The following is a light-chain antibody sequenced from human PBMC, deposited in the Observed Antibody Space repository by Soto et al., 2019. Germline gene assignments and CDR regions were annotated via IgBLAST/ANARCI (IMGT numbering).Light chain of an antibody. CDR2: DAS. CDR1: QSVSSY. V-gene: IGKV3-11*02. Sequence: EIVLTQSPATLSLSPGERATLSCRASQSVSSYLAWYQQKPGQAPRLLIYDASNRATGIPARFSGSGSGRDFSLTISSLEPEDFAVYYWQQRSNWPPTFGQGTKLEI. J-gene: IGKJ2*01. CDR3: QQRSNWPPT.